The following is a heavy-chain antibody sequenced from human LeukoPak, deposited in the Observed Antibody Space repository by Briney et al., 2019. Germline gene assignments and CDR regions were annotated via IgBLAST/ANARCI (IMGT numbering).Heavy chain of an antibody. CDR3: AREYYDSSDYPRQHYFDY. Sequence: GGSLRLSCAASGFTFITYGMPWVRQAPGKGLEWVALIWYDGSYKYYADSVKGRFTISRDNSKNTLYLQMNSLRAEDTAVYYCAREYYDSSDYPRQHYFDYWGQGTLVTVSS. D-gene: IGHD3-22*01. CDR2: IWYDGSYK. CDR1: GFTFITYG. J-gene: IGHJ4*02. V-gene: IGHV3-33*01.